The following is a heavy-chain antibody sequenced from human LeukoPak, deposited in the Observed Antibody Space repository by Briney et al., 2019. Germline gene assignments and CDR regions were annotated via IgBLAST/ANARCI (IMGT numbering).Heavy chain of an antibody. Sequence: GASVKVSCKASGYTFTSYGISWVRQAPGQGLEWMGWISAYNGNTNYAQKLQGRVTMTTDTSTSTAYMELRSLRSDDTAVYYCARDGGTVYDILTGYYLPYYWGQGTLVTVSS. CDR3: ARDGGTVYDILTGYYLPYY. CDR2: ISAYNGNT. V-gene: IGHV1-18*01. D-gene: IGHD3-9*01. CDR1: GYTFTSYG. J-gene: IGHJ4*02.